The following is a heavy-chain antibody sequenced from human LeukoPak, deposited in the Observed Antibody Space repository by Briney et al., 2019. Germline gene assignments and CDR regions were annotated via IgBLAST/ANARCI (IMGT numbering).Heavy chain of an antibody. CDR3: ARALRWHNWNYGPGYFDY. CDR1: GYTFTSYG. CDR2: ISAYNGNT. Sequence: ASVKVSCKASGYTFTSYGISWVRQAPGQGLEWMGWISAYNGNTNYAQKLQGRVTMTTDTSTSTAYMELRSLRSDDTAVYYCARALRWHNWNYGPGYFDYWGQGTLVTVSS. J-gene: IGHJ4*02. D-gene: IGHD1-7*01. V-gene: IGHV1-18*01.